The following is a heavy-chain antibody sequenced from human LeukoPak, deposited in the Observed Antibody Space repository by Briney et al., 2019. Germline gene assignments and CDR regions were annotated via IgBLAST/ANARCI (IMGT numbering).Heavy chain of an antibody. Sequence: ASVKVSCKASGGTFSSYAISWVRQAPGQGLEWMGGIIPIFGTANCAQKFQGRVTITTDESTSTAYMELSSLRSEDTAVYYCARYGQGGSGQHFDYWGQGTLVTVSS. D-gene: IGHD3-16*01. CDR1: GGTFSSYA. J-gene: IGHJ4*02. CDR2: IIPIFGTA. V-gene: IGHV1-69*05. CDR3: ARYGQGGSGQHFDY.